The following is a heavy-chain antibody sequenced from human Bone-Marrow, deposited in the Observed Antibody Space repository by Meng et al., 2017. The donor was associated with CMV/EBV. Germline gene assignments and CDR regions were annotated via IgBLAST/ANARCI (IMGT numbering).Heavy chain of an antibody. D-gene: IGHD3-22*01. CDR1: GFTVSSNY. Sequence: GESLKISCAASGFTVSSNYMSWVRQAPGKGLEWVSSISGSGDYIYYADSVKGRFTISRDSAKNSLYLQMNSLRAEDTAVYYCARGLGVRSSGYYYVDNCGQGTLVTVSS. V-gene: IGHV3-21*01. CDR3: ARGLGVRSSGYYYVDN. J-gene: IGHJ4*02. CDR2: ISGSGDYI.